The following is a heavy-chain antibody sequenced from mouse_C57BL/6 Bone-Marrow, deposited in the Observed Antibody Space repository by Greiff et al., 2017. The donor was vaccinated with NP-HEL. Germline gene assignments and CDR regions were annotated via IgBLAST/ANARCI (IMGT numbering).Heavy chain of an antibody. J-gene: IGHJ3*01. CDR2: ISYDGSN. Sequence: ESGPGLVKPSQSLSLTCSVTGYSITSGYYWNWIRQFPGNKLEWMGYISYDGSNNYNPSLKNRTSITRDTSKNQFFLKLNSVTTEDTATYYCARAAQARAWFAYWGQGTLVTVSA. CDR1: GYSITSGYY. D-gene: IGHD3-2*02. CDR3: ARAAQARAWFAY. V-gene: IGHV3-6*01.